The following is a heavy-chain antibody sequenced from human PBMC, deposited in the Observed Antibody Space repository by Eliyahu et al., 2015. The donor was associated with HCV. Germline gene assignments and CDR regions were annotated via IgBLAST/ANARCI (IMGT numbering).Heavy chain of an antibody. J-gene: IGHJ4*02. Sequence: QVQLVESGGGVVQPGRSLXLXXSVXGFXFXNYAXHWVRQAPGKGLEWVAVISYDGSNKYYADAVKGRFTISRDNSKSALYLQMNSLRAEDTAVYYCARDVLGFLNYYDSSGYRFDYWGQGTLVTVSS. D-gene: IGHD3-22*01. CDR1: GFXFXNYA. CDR3: ARDVLGFLNYYDSSGYRFDY. CDR2: ISYDGSNK. V-gene: IGHV3-30*04.